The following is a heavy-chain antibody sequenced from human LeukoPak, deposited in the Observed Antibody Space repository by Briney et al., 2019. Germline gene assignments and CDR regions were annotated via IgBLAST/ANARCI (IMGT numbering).Heavy chain of an antibody. J-gene: IGHJ6*03. Sequence: ASVKVSCKASGYTFTSYGISWVRQAPGQGLEWMGWMNPNSGNSGYAQKFQGRVTMTRNTSISTAYMELSSLRSEDTAVYYCARGPRGYCSGGSCYSSYYYYYYMDVWGKGTTVTISS. CDR3: ARGPRGYCSGGSCYSSYYYYYYMDV. CDR1: GYTFTSYG. V-gene: IGHV1-8*02. D-gene: IGHD2-15*01. CDR2: MNPNSGNS.